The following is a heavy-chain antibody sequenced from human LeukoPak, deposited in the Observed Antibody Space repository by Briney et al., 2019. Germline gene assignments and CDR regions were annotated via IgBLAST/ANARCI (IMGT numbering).Heavy chain of an antibody. CDR3: ARGESRVAFDI. V-gene: IGHV3-30*04. CDR2: ISYDGSNK. J-gene: IGHJ3*02. Sequence: GGSLRLSCAASGFTFSSYAMHWVRQAPGKGLEWVAVISYDGSNKYSADSVKGRFTISRDNSKNTLYLQMNSLRAEDTAVYYCARGESRVAFDIWGQGTMVTVSS. D-gene: IGHD1-26*01. CDR1: GFTFSSYA.